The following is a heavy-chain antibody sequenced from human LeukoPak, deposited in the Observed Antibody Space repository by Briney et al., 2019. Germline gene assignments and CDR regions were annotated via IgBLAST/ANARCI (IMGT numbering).Heavy chain of an antibody. V-gene: IGHV1-46*01. CDR2: INPSGSST. J-gene: IGHJ4*02. CDR1: GYAFTRHY. CDR3: ARDMTGGIWARATSFDH. Sequence: ASVKVSCKASGYAFTRHYMHWVRQAPGQGLEWMGLINPSGSSTIYTQKFQGRVTMTRDMSTSTDYMELSSLRSDDTAVYYCARDMTGGIWARATSFDHWGQGTLVTVSS. D-gene: IGHD1-14*01.